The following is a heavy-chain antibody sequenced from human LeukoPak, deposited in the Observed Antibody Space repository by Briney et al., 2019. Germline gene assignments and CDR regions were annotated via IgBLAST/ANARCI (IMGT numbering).Heavy chain of an antibody. Sequence: SETLSLTCAVYGGSFSGYYWSWIRQPPGKGLEWIGEINHSGSTNYHPSLKSRVTISVDTSKTQFSLRLSSVTAADTAVYHCARHWSGDSSGYYPLDYWGQGTLVTVSS. CDR1: GGSFSGYY. D-gene: IGHD3-22*01. J-gene: IGHJ4*02. CDR2: INHSGST. V-gene: IGHV4-34*01. CDR3: ARHWSGDSSGYYPLDY.